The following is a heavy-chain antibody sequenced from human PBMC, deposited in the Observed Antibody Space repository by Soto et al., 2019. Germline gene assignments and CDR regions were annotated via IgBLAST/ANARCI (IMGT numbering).Heavy chain of an antibody. CDR2: IYYSGST. Sequence: QVQLQESGPGLVKPSQTLSLTCTVSGGSISSGGYYWSWIRQHPGKGLEWIGYIYYSGSTYYNPSLKCRVIISVDTSKNQFPLKLSSVTAADTAVYYCARERGAGRDGYRDWFDPWGQGTLVTVSS. CDR3: ARERGAGRDGYRDWFDP. D-gene: IGHD5-12*01. J-gene: IGHJ5*02. V-gene: IGHV4-31*03. CDR1: GGSISSGGYY.